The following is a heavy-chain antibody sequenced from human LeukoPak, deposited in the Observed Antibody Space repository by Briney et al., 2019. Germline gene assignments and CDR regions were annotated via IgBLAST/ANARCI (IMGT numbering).Heavy chain of an antibody. CDR1: GFTFSNAW. D-gene: IGHD3-3*01. J-gene: IGHJ6*03. Sequence: GGSLRLSCAASGFTFSNAWMSWVRQAPGKGLEWVGRIKSKTDGGTTDYAAPVKGRFTISRDDSKNTLYLQMNSLKTEDTAVYYCTXXGLYDFWXXYYIPPXYMDVWGKGTTVTVSS. CDR2: IKSKTDGGTT. V-gene: IGHV3-15*01. CDR3: TXXGLYDFWXXYYIPPXYMDV.